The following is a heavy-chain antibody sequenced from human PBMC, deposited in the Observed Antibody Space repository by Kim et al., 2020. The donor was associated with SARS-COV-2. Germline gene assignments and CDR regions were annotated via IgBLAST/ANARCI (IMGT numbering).Heavy chain of an antibody. CDR3: AKDRTTAEDYMDV. CDR1: GFTFSYYA. Sequence: GGSLRLSCAASGFTFSYYAMHWVRQAPGKGLEWVSLISWDGGSTYYADSVKGRFTISRDNSKNSLYLQMNSLRTEDTALYYCAKDRTTAEDYMDVWGKGTTVTVSS. J-gene: IGHJ6*03. D-gene: IGHD4-4*01. V-gene: IGHV3-43*02. CDR2: ISWDGGST.